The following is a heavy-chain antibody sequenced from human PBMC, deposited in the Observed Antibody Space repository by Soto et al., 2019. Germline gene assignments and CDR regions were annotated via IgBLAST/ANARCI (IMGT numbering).Heavy chain of an antibody. CDR2: INAGNGNT. Sequence: ASVKVSCKGSGYTFTSYAVHCVLQAHGQRLEWMGWINAGNGNTKYSQKFQGRVTITRDTSASTAYMELSSLRSEDTAVYYCARLVDILTGYRTSRYYSGMDVWGQGTTVTVS. J-gene: IGHJ6*02. CDR3: ARLVDILTGYRTSRYYSGMDV. D-gene: IGHD3-9*01. V-gene: IGHV1-3*01. CDR1: GYTFTSYA.